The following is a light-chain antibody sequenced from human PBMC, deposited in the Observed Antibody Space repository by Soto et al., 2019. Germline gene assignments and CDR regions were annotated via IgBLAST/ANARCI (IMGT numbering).Light chain of an antibody. Sequence: EIVLTQSPATLSLSPGERATLSCRASQSVNSYLAWYQQKPGQAPRLLIYDTSNRATGITARFSGSGSGTDFSLSISSLDPVDFAVYYWQQRSNWPSSLTFGGGTKVEIK. CDR2: DTS. V-gene: IGKV3-11*01. CDR1: QSVNSY. J-gene: IGKJ4*01. CDR3: QQRSNWPSSLT.